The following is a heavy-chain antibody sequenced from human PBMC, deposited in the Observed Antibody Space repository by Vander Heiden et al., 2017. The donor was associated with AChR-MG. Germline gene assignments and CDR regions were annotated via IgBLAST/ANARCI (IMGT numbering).Heavy chain of an antibody. CDR1: GFTFSSYG. D-gene: IGHD1-26*01. Sequence: QVQLVESGGGVVQPGRPGFTFSSYGMHWVRQAPGKGLEWVAVIWYDGSDKYYADSVKGRFTISRDNSKNTRYLKMNSMRAEETAVYYCAAAQRRGSAVVGPSDYWGQGTLVTVSS. CDR3: AAAQRRGSAVVGPSDY. V-gene: IGHV3-33*01. CDR2: IWYDGSDK. J-gene: IGHJ4*02.